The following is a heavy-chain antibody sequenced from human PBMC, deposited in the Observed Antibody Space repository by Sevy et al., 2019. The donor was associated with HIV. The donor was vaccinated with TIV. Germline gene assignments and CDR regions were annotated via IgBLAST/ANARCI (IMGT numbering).Heavy chain of an antibody. CDR3: ARSRGGLVFDAFDI. J-gene: IGHJ3*02. CDR1: GFSFDGYW. D-gene: IGHD1-26*01. V-gene: IGHV5-51*01. CDR2: IFPGKSDA. Sequence: GESLKISCTASGFSFDGYWIGWVRQRPGKGLEYMGIIFPGKSDARVSPSFQGQVTISANKSTSTAYLHWRSLRASDTAMYYCARSRGGLVFDAFDIWGQGTMVTVSS.